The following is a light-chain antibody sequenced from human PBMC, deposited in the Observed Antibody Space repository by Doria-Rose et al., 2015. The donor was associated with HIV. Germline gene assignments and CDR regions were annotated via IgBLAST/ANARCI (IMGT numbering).Light chain of an antibody. V-gene: IGKV1-NL1*01. J-gene: IGKJ2*01. CDR2: AAS. CDR1: QGIRNS. Sequence: IRITQSPSSLAASVGDRVTITCRASQGIRNSLAWFQQKPGKAPKLLVYAASTLESGVPSRFSGSGSGTDYTLTISSLQPEDFATYYCQQYYSTPQTFGQGTKLVIK. CDR3: QQYYSTPQT.